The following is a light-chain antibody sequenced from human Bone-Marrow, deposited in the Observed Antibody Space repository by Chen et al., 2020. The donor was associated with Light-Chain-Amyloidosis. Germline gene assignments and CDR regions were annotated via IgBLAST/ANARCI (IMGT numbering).Light chain of an antibody. J-gene: IGKJ4*01. CDR3: QKYNNVPAT. V-gene: IGKV1-27*01. CDR2: AAS. Sequence: DIQMTQSPSSLSASVGDRVTITCRASQGISNSLAWYQHKPGKVPKLLIYAASTLQSGVPSRFSGSGSGTDFTLTISSLQPEDVETYYCQKYNNVPATVGGGTKVEIK. CDR1: QGISNS.